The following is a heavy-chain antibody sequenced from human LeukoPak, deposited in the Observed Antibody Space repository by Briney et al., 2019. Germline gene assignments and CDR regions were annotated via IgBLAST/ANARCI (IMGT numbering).Heavy chain of an antibody. J-gene: IGHJ4*02. D-gene: IGHD6-13*01. CDR3: AREERAAVLDY. CDR2: ISSSGSTI. CDR1: GFTFSSYA. V-gene: IGHV3-48*03. Sequence: GGSLRLSCAASGFTFSSYALNWVRQAPGKGLEWVSYISSSGSTIYYADSVKGRFTISRDNAKNSLYLQMNSLRAEDTSVYYCAREERAAVLDYWGQGTLVTVSS.